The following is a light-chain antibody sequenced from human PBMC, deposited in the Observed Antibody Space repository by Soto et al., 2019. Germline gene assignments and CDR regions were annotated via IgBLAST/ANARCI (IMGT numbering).Light chain of an antibody. J-gene: IGKJ1*01. CDR2: DAS. Sequence: NQGTYQPFRLSASVEGRYTLTVAASEPITTWLAWYQHKPGKAPKLLIYDASSLQSGFPSRFSGSGSGAELILPISSLQPDDFATNYGPTYNSYPLMFRQGTKVDIK. V-gene: IGKV1-5*01. CDR1: EPITTW. CDR3: PTYNSYPLM.